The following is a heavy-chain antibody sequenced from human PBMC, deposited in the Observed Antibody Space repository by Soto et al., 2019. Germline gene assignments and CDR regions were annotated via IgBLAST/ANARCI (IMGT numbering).Heavy chain of an antibody. D-gene: IGHD6-19*01. Sequence: SGPTLVNPTQTLTLTCTFSGFSLSTSGVGVGWIRQPPGKALEWLALIYWNDDKRYSPSLKSRLTITKDTSKNQVVLTMTNMDPVDTATYYCAHPGSGWYEVYFDYWGQGTLVTVSS. CDR2: IYWNDDK. J-gene: IGHJ4*02. CDR3: AHPGSGWYEVYFDY. CDR1: GFSLSTSGVG. V-gene: IGHV2-5*01.